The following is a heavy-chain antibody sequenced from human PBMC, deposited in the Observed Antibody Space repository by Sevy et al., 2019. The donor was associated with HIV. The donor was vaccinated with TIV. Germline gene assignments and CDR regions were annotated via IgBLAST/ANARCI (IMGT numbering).Heavy chain of an antibody. V-gene: IGHV1-18*01. CDR1: GYSFSNYG. J-gene: IGHJ4*02. Sequence: ASMKVSCKTSGYSFSNYGITWVRQAPGLGLEWMGWISVYNGHTNYAQKFQGRVTMTTDTSTSTVYMDLRSLRSDDTAVYYCVREAYCGGDCPMYFDYWGQGTLVTVSS. D-gene: IGHD2-21*02. CDR3: VREAYCGGDCPMYFDY. CDR2: ISVYNGHT.